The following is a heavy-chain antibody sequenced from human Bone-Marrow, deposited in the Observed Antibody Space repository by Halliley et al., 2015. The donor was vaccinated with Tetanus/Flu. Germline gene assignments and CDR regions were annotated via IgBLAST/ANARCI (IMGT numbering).Heavy chain of an antibody. J-gene: IGHJ5*02. V-gene: IGHV3-7*03. CDR3: ARGGITSSTMRFDP. Sequence: WVANIQQQGSERHYVDSVKGRFTISRDNAKNSLYLQMNSLRAEDTAVYYCARGGITSSTMRFDPWGQGTLVTVSS. D-gene: IGHD1-20*01. CDR2: IQQQGSER.